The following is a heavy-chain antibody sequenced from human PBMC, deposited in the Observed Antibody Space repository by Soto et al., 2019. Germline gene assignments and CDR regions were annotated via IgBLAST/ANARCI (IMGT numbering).Heavy chain of an antibody. Sequence: GESLKISCKGSGYSFTSYWITWVRQMPGKGLEWMGRNDPSDSYTNYSPSFQGHVTISVDKSISTAYLQWSSLKASDTAMYYCARPGSGWFDYFDYWGQGTLVTVS. CDR3: ARPGSGWFDYFDY. D-gene: IGHD6-19*01. CDR1: GYSFTSYW. V-gene: IGHV5-10-1*01. CDR2: NDPSDSYT. J-gene: IGHJ4*02.